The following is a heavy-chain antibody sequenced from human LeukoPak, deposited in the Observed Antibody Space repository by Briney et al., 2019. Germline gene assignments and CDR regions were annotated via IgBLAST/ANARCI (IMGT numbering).Heavy chain of an antibody. CDR3: ASPRRGYSYGYDY. J-gene: IGHJ4*02. CDR1: GFTVSSNS. D-gene: IGHD5-18*01. Sequence: PGGSLRLSCTVSGFTVSSNSMSWVRQAPGKGLEWASFIYSDNTHYSDSVKGRFTISRDNAKNSLYLQMNSLRAEDTAVYYCASPRRGYSYGYDYWGQGTLVTVSS. CDR2: IYSDNT. V-gene: IGHV3-53*01.